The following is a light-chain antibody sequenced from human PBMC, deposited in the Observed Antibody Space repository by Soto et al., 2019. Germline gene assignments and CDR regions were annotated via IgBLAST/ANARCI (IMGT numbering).Light chain of an antibody. CDR2: DVT. CDR1: SSDVGAYNY. Sequence: QSVLTQPASVSGSPGQSITISCTGTSSDVGAYNYVSWYQQYPGKAPKLMIYDVTSRPSGVSNRFSGSKSGNAASLTISGLQAEDEADYYCCSYTSSTSLVFGTGTNVTVL. J-gene: IGLJ1*01. CDR3: CSYTSSTSLV. V-gene: IGLV2-14*03.